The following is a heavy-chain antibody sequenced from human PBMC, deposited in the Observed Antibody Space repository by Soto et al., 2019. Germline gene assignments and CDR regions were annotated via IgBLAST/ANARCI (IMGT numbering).Heavy chain of an antibody. J-gene: IGHJ4*02. CDR2: IKQDGSEK. CDR1: GFTFSSYW. V-gene: IGHV3-7*01. Sequence: EVQLVESGGGLVQPGGSLRLSCAASGFTFSSYWMSWVRQAPGKGLEWVANIKQDGSEKYYVDSVKGRFTISRDNAKNSLYLQMNSLRAEDTAVYYCARSNPITSDFWSGYSTSYFDYWGQGTLVTVSS. CDR3: ARSNPITSDFWSGYSTSYFDY. D-gene: IGHD3-3*01.